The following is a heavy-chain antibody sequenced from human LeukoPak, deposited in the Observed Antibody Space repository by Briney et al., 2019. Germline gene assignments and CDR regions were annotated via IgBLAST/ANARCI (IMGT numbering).Heavy chain of an antibody. CDR1: GGTFSSYA. D-gene: IGHD2-2*01. CDR3: ARNRLPGPMDYYYMDV. J-gene: IGHJ6*03. V-gene: IGHV1-69*05. Sequence: ASVKVSCKASGGTFSSYAISWVRQAPGQGLEWMGGIIPIFGTANYAQKFQGRVTITTDESTSTAYMELSSLRSEDTAVYYCARNRLPGPMDYYYMDVWGKGTTVTVSS. CDR2: IIPIFGTA.